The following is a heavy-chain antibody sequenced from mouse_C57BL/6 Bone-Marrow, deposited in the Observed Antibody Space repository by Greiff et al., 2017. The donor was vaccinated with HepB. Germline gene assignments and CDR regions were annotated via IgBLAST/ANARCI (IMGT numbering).Heavy chain of an antibody. CDR3: ARPPQLRLPYFDY. V-gene: IGHV1-77*01. Sequence: QVQLQQSGAELVKPGASVKISCKASGYTFTDYYINWVKQRPGQGLEWIGKIGPGSGSTYYNEKFKGKATLTADKSSRTAYMKLSSLTSEDSAVYFCARPPQLRLPYFDYWGQGTTLTVSS. J-gene: IGHJ2*01. CDR2: IGPGSGST. D-gene: IGHD3-2*02. CDR1: GYTFTDYY.